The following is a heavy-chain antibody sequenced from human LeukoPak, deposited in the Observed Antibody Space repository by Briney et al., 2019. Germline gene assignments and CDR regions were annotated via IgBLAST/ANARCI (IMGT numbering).Heavy chain of an antibody. CDR1: GFTFSNAW. J-gene: IGHJ4*02. CDR2: IKQDGSEK. Sequence: GGSLRLSCAASGFTFSNAWMNWVRQAPGKGLEWVANIKQDGSEKYYVDSVKGRFTISRDNAKNSLYLQMNSLRAEDTAVYYCARDLGTHSDYWGQGTLVTVSS. V-gene: IGHV3-7*03. CDR3: ARDLGTHSDY. D-gene: IGHD1-26*01.